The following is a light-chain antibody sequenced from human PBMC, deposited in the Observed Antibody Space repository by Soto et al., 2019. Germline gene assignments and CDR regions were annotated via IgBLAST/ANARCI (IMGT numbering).Light chain of an antibody. Sequence: QSVLTQPPSASGTPGQRVTISCSGSSSNIGSNTVHWYQQLPGTAPKLLIYSNNQRPSGVPDRFSGSKSGTSASLAISGLQFEHEADYYCAAWDDRLNGYVFGDGTKVTVL. J-gene: IGLJ1*01. CDR1: SSNIGSNT. CDR2: SNN. V-gene: IGLV1-44*01. CDR3: AAWDDRLNGYV.